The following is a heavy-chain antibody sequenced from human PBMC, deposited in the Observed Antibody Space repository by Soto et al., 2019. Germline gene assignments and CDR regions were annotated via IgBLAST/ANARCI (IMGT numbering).Heavy chain of an antibody. CDR1: GGSFSGYY. V-gene: IGHV4-34*01. J-gene: IGHJ6*02. CDR3: ARALRIAVAGTYYYYYGMDV. D-gene: IGHD6-19*01. CDR2: INHSGST. Sequence: QVQLQQWGAGLLKPSETLSLTCAVYGGSFSGYYWSWIRQPPGKGLEWIGEINHSGSTNYNPSLKSRVTISVDTSKNQFYLKLSSVTAADTAVYYCARALRIAVAGTYYYYYGMDVWGQGTTVTVSS.